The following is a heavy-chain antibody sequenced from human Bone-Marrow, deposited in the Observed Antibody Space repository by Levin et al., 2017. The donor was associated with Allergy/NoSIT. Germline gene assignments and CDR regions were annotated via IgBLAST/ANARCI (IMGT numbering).Heavy chain of an antibody. CDR3: ARDLDYYYYMDV. CDR1: GASLNSGSNY. CDR2: IDYSGST. V-gene: IGHV4-61*01. Sequence: NSSETLSLTCTVSGASLNSGSNYWSWIRQSPGKGLEWIGYIDYSGSTIYNPSLRSRVTISADTSKNQFSLTLTSVTAADTAVYYCARDLDYYYYMDVWGKGTTVTVSS. J-gene: IGHJ6*03.